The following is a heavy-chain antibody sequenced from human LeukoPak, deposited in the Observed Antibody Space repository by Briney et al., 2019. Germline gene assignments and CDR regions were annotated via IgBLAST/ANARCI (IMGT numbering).Heavy chain of an antibody. D-gene: IGHD5-24*01. CDR2: ISSSSSYV. V-gene: IGHV3-21*01. J-gene: IGHJ4*02. CDR1: GFTFSSYS. Sequence: GGSLRLSCAASGFTFSSYSMNWVRQAPGKGLEWVSSISSSSSYVYYADSVKGRFTISRDNAKNSLYLQMNSLRAEDTAVYYCARDDRKMATIQFDYWGQGTLVTVSS. CDR3: ARDDRKMATIQFDY.